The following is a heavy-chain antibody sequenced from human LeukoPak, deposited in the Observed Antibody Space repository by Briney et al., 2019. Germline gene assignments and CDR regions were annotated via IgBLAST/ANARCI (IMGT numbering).Heavy chain of an antibody. CDR2: IRSDNSDE. Sequence: GGSLRLSCTASGFRFSADPMNWVRQAPWKGLEWVSNIRSDNSDETYADSVKGRFTISRDNVKNLLYLQMNSLRAEDTAVYYCATSDYGGNSYAFDIWGQGTMVTVSS. CDR1: GFRFSADP. V-gene: IGHV3-48*01. CDR3: ATSDYGGNSYAFDI. D-gene: IGHD4-23*01. J-gene: IGHJ3*02.